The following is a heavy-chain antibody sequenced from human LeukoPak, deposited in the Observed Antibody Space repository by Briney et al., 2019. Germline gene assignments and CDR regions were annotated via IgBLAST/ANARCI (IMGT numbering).Heavy chain of an antibody. D-gene: IGHD3-22*01. CDR1: GFTFSSYS. Sequence: GGSLRLSCAASGFTFSSYSMNWVRQAPGKGLEWVSSISSSSSSYIYYADSVKGRFTISRDNAKNSLYLQMNSLRAEDTAVYYCARYSQDYYDNSGYYPQFDYWGQGTLVTVSS. CDR3: ARYSQDYYDNSGYYPQFDY. CDR2: ISSSSSSYI. V-gene: IGHV3-21*01. J-gene: IGHJ4*02.